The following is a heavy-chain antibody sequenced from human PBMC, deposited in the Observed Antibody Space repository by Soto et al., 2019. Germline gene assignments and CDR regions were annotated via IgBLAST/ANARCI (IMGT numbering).Heavy chain of an antibody. J-gene: IGHJ4*02. CDR2: IWYDGSNK. D-gene: IGHD3-10*01. V-gene: IGHV3-33*01. CDR3: ARDRLKLWFGELGADFDY. CDR1: GFTFSSYG. Sequence: GGSLRLSCAASGFTFSSYGMHWVRQAPGKGLEWVAVIWYDGSNKYYADSVKGRFTISRDNSKNTLYLQMNSLRAEDTAVYYCARDRLKLWFGELGADFDYWGQGTLVTVSS.